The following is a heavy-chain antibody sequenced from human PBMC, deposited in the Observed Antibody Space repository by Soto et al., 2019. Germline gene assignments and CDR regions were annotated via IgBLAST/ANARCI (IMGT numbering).Heavy chain of an antibody. D-gene: IGHD2-2*02. CDR1: GFTFGDYA. V-gene: IGHV3-49*04. J-gene: IGHJ4*02. CDR2: IRSKAYGGTT. Sequence: GGSLRLSCTASGFTFGDYAMSWVRQAPGKGLEWVGFIRSKAYGGTTEYAASVKGRFTISRDDSKSIAYLQMNSLKTEDTAVYYCTRELGYCSSTSCYTIDYFDYWGQGTLVTVSS. CDR3: TRELGYCSSTSCYTIDYFDY.